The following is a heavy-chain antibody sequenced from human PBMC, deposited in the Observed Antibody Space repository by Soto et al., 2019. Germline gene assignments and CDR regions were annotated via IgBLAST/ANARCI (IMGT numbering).Heavy chain of an antibody. J-gene: IGHJ4*02. Sequence: QITLKESGPTLVKPTQTLTLTCTFSGFSLSTSGVGVGWIRQPPGKALEWLALIYWDDDKRYSPSLKSRLTITKDXXKXQXXLTMTNMDPVDTATYYCAHSSSYYYDSSGYSFFDYWGQGTLVTVSS. CDR2: IYWDDDK. V-gene: IGHV2-5*02. D-gene: IGHD3-22*01. CDR1: GFSLSTSGVG. CDR3: AHSSSYYYDSSGYSFFDY.